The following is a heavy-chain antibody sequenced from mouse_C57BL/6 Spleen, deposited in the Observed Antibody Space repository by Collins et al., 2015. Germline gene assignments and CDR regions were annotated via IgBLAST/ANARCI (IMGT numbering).Heavy chain of an antibody. Sequence: EVKLLQSGGGLVQPGGSLKLSCAASGIDFSRYWMSWVRRAPGKGLEWIGEINPDSRTINYAPSLKDKFIISRDNAKNTLYLQMSKVRSEDTALYYCARLGYYGYFEYWGQGTTLTVSS. D-gene: IGHD1-1*01. CDR2: INPDSRTI. J-gene: IGHJ2*01. V-gene: IGHV4-1*01. CDR1: GIDFSRYW. CDR3: ARLGYYGYFEY.